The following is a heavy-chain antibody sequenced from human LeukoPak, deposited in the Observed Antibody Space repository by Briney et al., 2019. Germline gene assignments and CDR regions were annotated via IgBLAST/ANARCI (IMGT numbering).Heavy chain of an antibody. CDR1: GFTFSSYS. V-gene: IGHV3-21*01. CDR2: ISSSSSYI. D-gene: IGHD5-18*01. CDR3: AREPTSMGSDY. J-gene: IGHJ4*02. Sequence: GGSLRLSCAASGFTFSSYSMNWVRQAPGKGLEWVSSISSSSSYIYYADSAKGRFTISRDNARNSLYLQMNSLRADDAAVYYCAREPTSMGSDYWGQGTLVTVSS.